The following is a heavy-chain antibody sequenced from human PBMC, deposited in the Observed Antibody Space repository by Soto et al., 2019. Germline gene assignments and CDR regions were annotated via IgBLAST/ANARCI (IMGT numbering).Heavy chain of an antibody. Sequence: QVQLVQSGAEVKKPGASVKVSCKASGYTFTSYAIHWVRQAPGQRLEWMGWINAGNGNTKYSQKFQGRVIITRDTSAGTAYMELRSLRSEDKAVYYCATPIVAFYWGQGTLVTVSS. D-gene: IGHD5-12*01. CDR2: INAGNGNT. CDR3: ATPIVAFY. V-gene: IGHV1-3*01. CDR1: GYTFTSYA. J-gene: IGHJ4*02.